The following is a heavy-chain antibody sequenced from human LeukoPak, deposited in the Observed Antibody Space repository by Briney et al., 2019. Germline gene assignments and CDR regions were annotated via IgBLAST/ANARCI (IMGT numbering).Heavy chain of an antibody. CDR2: IYYSGST. D-gene: IGHD3-22*01. CDR1: GGSISNTNYY. Sequence: PSETLSLTCTVSGGSISNTNYYWGWIRQPPGKGLEWIGYIYYSGSTNYNPSLKSRVTISVDTSKNQFSLKLSSVTAADTAVYYCARHGRSEDGLEWRGEELVVVIKAHAFDIWGQGTMVTVSS. J-gene: IGHJ3*02. V-gene: IGHV4-61*05. CDR3: ARHGRSEDGLEWRGEELVVVIKAHAFDI.